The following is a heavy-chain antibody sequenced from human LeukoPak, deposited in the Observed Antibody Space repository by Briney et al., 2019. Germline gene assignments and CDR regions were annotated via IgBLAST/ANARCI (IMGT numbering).Heavy chain of an antibody. CDR1: GGSFSGYY. Sequence: SETLSLTCAVYGGSFSGYYWSWIRQHPGKGLEWIGYIYYSGSTYYNPSLKSRVTISVDTSKNQFSLKLSSVTAADTAVYYCARAPYSGYDFLIDYWGQGTLVTVSS. CDR2: IYYSGST. J-gene: IGHJ4*02. CDR3: ARAPYSGYDFLIDY. D-gene: IGHD5-12*01. V-gene: IGHV4-31*11.